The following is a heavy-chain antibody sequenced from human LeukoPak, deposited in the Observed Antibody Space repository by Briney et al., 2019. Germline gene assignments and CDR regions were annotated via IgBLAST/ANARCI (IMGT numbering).Heavy chain of an antibody. D-gene: IGHD6-13*01. CDR3: AKDGSSWYGWFDP. Sequence: SETLSLTCTVSGYSLSSGFFCDWIRQSPGKGLEWIGSFSHRGGSYHNPSLKSRVTISVDTSKNQFSLKLSSVTAADTAVYYCAKDGSSWYGWFDPWGQGTLVTVSS. CDR2: FSHRGGS. V-gene: IGHV4-38-2*02. J-gene: IGHJ5*02. CDR1: GYSLSSGFF.